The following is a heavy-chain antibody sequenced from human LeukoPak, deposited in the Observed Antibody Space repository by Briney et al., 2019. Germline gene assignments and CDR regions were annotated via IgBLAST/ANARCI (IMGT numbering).Heavy chain of an antibody. Sequence: GGSLRLSCAASGFNFSSYWMHWVRQAPGKGLVWVSRINSDGSSTSYADSVKGRFTISRDNAKNTLYLQMNSLRAEDTAVYYCAKDPVSVPRMGAAAGYYFDYWGQGTLVTVSS. CDR3: AKDPVSVPRMGAAAGYYFDY. D-gene: IGHD6-13*01. CDR1: GFNFSSYW. J-gene: IGHJ4*02. V-gene: IGHV3-74*01. CDR2: INSDGSST.